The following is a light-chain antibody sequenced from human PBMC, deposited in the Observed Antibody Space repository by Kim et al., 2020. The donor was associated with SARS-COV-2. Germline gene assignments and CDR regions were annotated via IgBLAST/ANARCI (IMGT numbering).Light chain of an antibody. CDR1: QSVASSM. CDR2: GAS. J-gene: IGKJ5*01. V-gene: IGKV3-20*01. Sequence: EIVLTQSPGTLSLSPGERATLSCRASQSVASSMLAWYQQKPGQAPRLLIYGASSRATDISDRFSGSGSGTDFTLTISRLEPEDFAVYYCQQYGSSSTFGQGTRLETK. CDR3: QQYGSSST.